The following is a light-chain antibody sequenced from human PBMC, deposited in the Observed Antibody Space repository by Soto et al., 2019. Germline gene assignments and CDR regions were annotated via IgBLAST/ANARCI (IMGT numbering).Light chain of an antibody. CDR3: QQYNPSLT. CDR2: GAS. V-gene: IGKV3-20*01. Sequence: SVLTPSAGTRSLSPEERASLTCRASQSVSNNYLAWYQQRAGQAPRLLIYGASSRATGIPDRFIGSGSGTDFTLTVSRLEPEDFAVYFCQQYNPSLTFGGGTKVDIK. J-gene: IGKJ4*01. CDR1: QSVSNNY.